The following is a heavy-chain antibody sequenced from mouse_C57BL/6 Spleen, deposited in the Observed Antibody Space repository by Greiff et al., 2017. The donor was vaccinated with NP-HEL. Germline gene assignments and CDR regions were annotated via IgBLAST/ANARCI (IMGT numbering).Heavy chain of an antibody. D-gene: IGHD1-1*01. CDR3: ARGEAITTVPVDY. Sequence: QVQLQQSGAELVRPGASVKLSCKASGYTFTDYYINWVKQRPGQGLEWIARIYPGSGNTYYNEKFKGKATLTAEKSSSTAYMQLSSLTSEDSAVYFCARGEAITTVPVDYWGQGTSVTVSS. CDR1: GYTFTDYY. CDR2: IYPGSGNT. J-gene: IGHJ4*01. V-gene: IGHV1-76*01.